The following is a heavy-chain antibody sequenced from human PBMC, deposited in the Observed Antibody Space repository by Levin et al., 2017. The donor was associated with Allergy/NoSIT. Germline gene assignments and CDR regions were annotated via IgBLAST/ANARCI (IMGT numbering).Heavy chain of an antibody. CDR3: ARARGGLRFLEWPYYFDS. V-gene: IGHV4-59*01. CDR2: MSHSGNA. J-gene: IGHJ4*02. CDR1: NDSISNYY. D-gene: IGHD3-3*01. Sequence: SETLSLTCSVSNDSISNYYWSWIRQPPGKGLEWIGYMSHSGNAKYNPSLKSRVAISVDTSKNQFSLNVTSVIPADAAVYYCARARGGLRFLEWPYYFDSWGQGTLVTVSS.